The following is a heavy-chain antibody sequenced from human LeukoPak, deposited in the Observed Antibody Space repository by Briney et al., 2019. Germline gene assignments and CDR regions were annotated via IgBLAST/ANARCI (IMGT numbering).Heavy chain of an antibody. Sequence: SETLSLTCTVSGGSISSGDYYWSWIRQPPGKGLEWLGYIYYSGSTYYNPSLKSRVTISVDTSKNQFSLKLSSVTAADTAVYYCARVYGSGRLTNTADYWGQGTLVTVSS. V-gene: IGHV4-30-4*01. CDR2: IYYSGST. CDR1: GGSISSGDYY. D-gene: IGHD3-10*01. CDR3: ARVYGSGRLTNTADY. J-gene: IGHJ4*02.